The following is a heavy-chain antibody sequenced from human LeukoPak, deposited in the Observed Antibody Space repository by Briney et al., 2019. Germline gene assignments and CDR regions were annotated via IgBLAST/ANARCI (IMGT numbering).Heavy chain of an antibody. D-gene: IGHD2-21*02. V-gene: IGHV4-34*01. Sequence: PSETLSLTCAVYGGSFSGYYWSWIRQPPGKGLGWIGEINHSGSTNYNPSLKSRVTISVDTSKNQFSLKLSSVTAADTAVYYCARGGVDIVVVTAITGWYDAFDIWGQGTMVTVSS. J-gene: IGHJ3*02. CDR1: GGSFSGYY. CDR3: ARGGVDIVVVTAITGWYDAFDI. CDR2: INHSGST.